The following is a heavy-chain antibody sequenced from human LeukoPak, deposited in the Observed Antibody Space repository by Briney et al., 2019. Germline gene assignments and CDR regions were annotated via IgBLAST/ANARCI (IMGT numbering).Heavy chain of an antibody. D-gene: IGHD5-12*01. CDR2: INPNSGGT. Sequence: ASVKVSCKASGYTFTGYYMHWVRQAPGQGLEWMGWINPNSGGTNYAQKFQGRVTMTRDTSISTAYMELSRLRAEDTAVYYCAKSGGGYDSHYYYYMDVWGKGTTVTVSS. CDR1: GYTFTGYY. V-gene: IGHV1-2*02. CDR3: AKSGGGYDSHYYYYMDV. J-gene: IGHJ6*03.